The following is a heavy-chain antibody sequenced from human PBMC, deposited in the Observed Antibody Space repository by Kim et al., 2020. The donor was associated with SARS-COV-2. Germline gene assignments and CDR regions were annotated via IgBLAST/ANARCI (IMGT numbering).Heavy chain of an antibody. CDR2: IYYSGST. Sequence: SETLSLTCTVSGGSISSYYWSWIRQPPRKGLEWIGYIYYSGSTNYNPALKRRVTISVDTSKNQFSLKLSSVTAADTAVYYCAGVALGYCSSTRCHKGFDPWGQGTLVTVSS. CDR1: GGSISSYY. CDR3: AGVALGYCSSTRCHKGFDP. J-gene: IGHJ5*02. D-gene: IGHD2-2*01. V-gene: IGHV4-59*01.